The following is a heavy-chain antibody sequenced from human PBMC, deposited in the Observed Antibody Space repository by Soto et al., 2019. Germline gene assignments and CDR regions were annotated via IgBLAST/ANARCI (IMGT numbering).Heavy chain of an antibody. D-gene: IGHD6-19*01. Sequence: GGSLRLSCAASGFAFSSYDMHRVRQGTGKGLGGVSGIGTAGETYYPGSVKGRFTISRENAKNSLYLQMNSLRAGDTAVYYCARAVSGPGGWFDPWGQGTLVTVSS. J-gene: IGHJ5*02. V-gene: IGHV3-13*01. CDR1: GFAFSSYD. CDR2: IGTAGET. CDR3: ARAVSGPGGWFDP.